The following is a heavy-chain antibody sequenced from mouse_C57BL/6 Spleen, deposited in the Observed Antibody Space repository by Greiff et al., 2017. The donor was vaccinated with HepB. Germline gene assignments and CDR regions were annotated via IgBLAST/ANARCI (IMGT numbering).Heavy chain of an antibody. CDR1: GYTFTSYW. D-gene: IGHD1-1*01. CDR2: INPSSGYT. CDR3: ARGYYGSSYFDY. J-gene: IGHJ2*01. V-gene: IGHV1-7*01. Sequence: VQVVESGAELAKPGASVKLSCKASGYTFTSYWMHWVKQRPGQGLEWIGYINPSSGYTKYNQKFKDKATLTADKSSSTAYMQLSSLTYEDSAVYYCARGYYGSSYFDYWGQGTTLTVSS.